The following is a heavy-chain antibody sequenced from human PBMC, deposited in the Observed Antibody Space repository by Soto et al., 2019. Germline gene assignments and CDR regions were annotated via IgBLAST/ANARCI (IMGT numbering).Heavy chain of an antibody. V-gene: IGHV3-33*06. D-gene: IGHD3-10*01. CDR2: IWYDGSNK. Sequence: PGGSLRLSCAASGFTFSSYGTHWVRQAPGKGLEWVAVIWYDGSNKYYADSVKGRFTISRDNSKSTLYLQMNSLRAEDTAVYYCAKNYGFGDKRTSFHTWGQGTMVTVS. J-gene: IGHJ3*02. CDR3: AKNYGFGDKRTSFHT. CDR1: GFTFSSYG.